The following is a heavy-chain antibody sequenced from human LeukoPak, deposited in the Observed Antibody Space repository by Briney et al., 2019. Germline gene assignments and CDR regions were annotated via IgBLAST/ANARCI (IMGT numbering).Heavy chain of an antibody. CDR1: GFMFSTYA. V-gene: IGHV3-23*01. CDR2: ISGNGERT. Sequence: PGGSLRLSCVTSGFMFSTYAMSWVRQAPGKGLEWVSIISGNGERTYYADSVKGRFTVSRDNSKKTLYLQMKSLRAEDTAVYYCVSQSYSGSDNYYFHYWGQGTLVAVSS. CDR3: VSQSYSGSDNYYFHY. J-gene: IGHJ4*02. D-gene: IGHD1-26*01.